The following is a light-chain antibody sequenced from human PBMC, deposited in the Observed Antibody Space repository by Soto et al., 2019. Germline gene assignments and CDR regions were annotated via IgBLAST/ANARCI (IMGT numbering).Light chain of an antibody. CDR3: QQYENWPQLT. V-gene: IGKV3-15*01. J-gene: IGKJ4*01. Sequence: VMTQSPATLSVSRGERATLSCRASQSVGGDLAWYQQKPGQAPRLLIYGASSRAPGIPDRFSGSGSGTEFTLTISSLQSEDSAVYYCQQYENWPQLTFGGGTKVDIK. CDR2: GAS. CDR1: QSVGGD.